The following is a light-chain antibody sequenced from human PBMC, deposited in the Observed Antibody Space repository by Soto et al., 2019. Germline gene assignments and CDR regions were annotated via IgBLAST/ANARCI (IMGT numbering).Light chain of an antibody. CDR3: QQYNSYPWT. Sequence: DIQMTESPSTLSGSVGDRVTITCRASQGISNYLAWYQQKPGKVPKLLIYAASTLQSGVPSRFSGSGSGTEFTLTISSLQPDDVATYYCQQYNSYPWTFGQGTKVDIK. J-gene: IGKJ1*01. CDR1: QGISNY. V-gene: IGKV1-27*01. CDR2: AAS.